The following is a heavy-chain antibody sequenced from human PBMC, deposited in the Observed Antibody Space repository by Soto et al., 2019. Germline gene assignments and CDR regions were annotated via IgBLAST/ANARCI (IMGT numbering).Heavy chain of an antibody. Sequence: SVKVSCKASGGTFSSYAISWVRQDPGQGLEWMGGIIPIFGTANYAQKFQGRVTITADESTSTAYMELSSLRSEDTAVYYCARSSLAYGGYSYGYAYWGQGTLVTVSS. V-gene: IGHV1-69*13. D-gene: IGHD5-18*01. CDR3: ARSSLAYGGYSYGYAY. J-gene: IGHJ4*02. CDR1: GGTFSSYA. CDR2: IIPIFGTA.